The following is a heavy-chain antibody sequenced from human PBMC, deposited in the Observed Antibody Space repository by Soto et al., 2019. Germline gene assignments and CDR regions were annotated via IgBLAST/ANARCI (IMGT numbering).Heavy chain of an antibody. Sequence: QVQLQESGPGLVKPSGTLSLTCAVSSGSIRSSNWWSWVRPPPGKGLEWIGEIYHSGSTNYIPSLKSRVTISVDKSKNQFSVKLSSVTAADTAVYYCARRAVTWYYFDYWGQGTLVTVSS. V-gene: IGHV4-4*02. CDR2: IYHSGST. CDR1: SGSIRSSNW. D-gene: IGHD4-4*01. J-gene: IGHJ4*02. CDR3: ARRAVTWYYFDY.